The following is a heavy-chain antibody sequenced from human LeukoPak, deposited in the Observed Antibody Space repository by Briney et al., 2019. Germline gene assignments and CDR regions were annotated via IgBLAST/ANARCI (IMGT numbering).Heavy chain of an antibody. V-gene: IGHV3-48*03. CDR2: ISSSGSTI. CDR1: GFTFSSYE. J-gene: IGHJ6*04. Sequence: PGGSLRLSCAASGFTFSSYEKNWVRQAPGEGLGWVSYISSSGSTIYYADSVKGRFTISRDNAKNSLYLQMNSLRAEDTAVYYCAELGITMIGGVWGKGTTVTISS. CDR3: AELGITMIGGV. D-gene: IGHD3-10*02.